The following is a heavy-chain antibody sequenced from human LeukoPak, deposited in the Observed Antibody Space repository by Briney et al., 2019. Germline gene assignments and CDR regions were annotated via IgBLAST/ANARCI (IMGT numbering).Heavy chain of an antibody. D-gene: IGHD3-22*01. Sequence: SETLSLTCTVSGGSIRSSYYYWGWIRQPPGKGLEWIGSIYDSGSTYYNPSLKSRVTISVDTSKNQFSLKLSSVTAADTAVYYCASLYYYDSSGYSPDFDYWGQGTLVTVSS. CDR1: GGSIRSSYYY. V-gene: IGHV4-39*01. CDR3: ASLYYYDSSGYSPDFDY. CDR2: IYDSGST. J-gene: IGHJ4*02.